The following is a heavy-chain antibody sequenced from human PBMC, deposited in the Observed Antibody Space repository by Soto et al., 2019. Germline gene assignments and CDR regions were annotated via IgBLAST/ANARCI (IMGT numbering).Heavy chain of an antibody. J-gene: IGHJ4*02. CDR2: IYSGGST. Sequence: GGSLRLSCAASGFTVSSNYMSWVRQAPGKGLEWVSVIYSGGSTYYADSVKGRFTISRDNSKNTLYLQMNSLRAEDTAVYYCARDLPPGGWLIPKGFDYWGQGTLVTVSS. D-gene: IGHD6-19*01. CDR3: ARDLPPGGWLIPKGFDY. CDR1: GFTVSSNY. V-gene: IGHV3-53*05.